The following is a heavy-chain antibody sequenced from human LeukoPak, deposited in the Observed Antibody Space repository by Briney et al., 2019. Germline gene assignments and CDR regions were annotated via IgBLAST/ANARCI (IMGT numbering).Heavy chain of an antibody. V-gene: IGHV3-7*01. CDR2: INHNGSEK. D-gene: IGHD6-6*01. CDR3: VRWATSFDF. CDR1: GFTLSGYW. Sequence: GRSLRLSCAASGFTLSGYWMSWVRQAPGKGLEWVANINHNGSEKYCGDSVTGRFTISRDNAKNSLYLQMNNLRVEDSAVYYCVRWATSFDFWGQGTLVTVSS. J-gene: IGHJ4*02.